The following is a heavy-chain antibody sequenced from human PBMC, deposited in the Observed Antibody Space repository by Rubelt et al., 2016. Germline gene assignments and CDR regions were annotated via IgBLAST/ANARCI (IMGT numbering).Heavy chain of an antibody. V-gene: IGHV4-34*01. Sequence: QVQLQQWGAGLLKPSETLSLTCAVYGGSFSGYYWSWIRQPPGKGLEWIGEINHSGSTNYNPSLKSRVTISVDTSKDQVSLKLSSVTAADTAVYDCARHPRHDYGDDYFDYWGQGTLVTVSS. CDR1: GGSFSGYY. CDR3: ARHPRHDYGDDYFDY. D-gene: IGHD4-17*01. J-gene: IGHJ4*02. CDR2: INHSGST.